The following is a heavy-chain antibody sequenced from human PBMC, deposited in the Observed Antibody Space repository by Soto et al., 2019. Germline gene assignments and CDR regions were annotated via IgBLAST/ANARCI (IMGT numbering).Heavy chain of an antibody. V-gene: IGHV3-21*01. CDR3: ARESSAGYSSAWYVPPDY. CDR1: GFTFSSYS. J-gene: IGHJ4*02. Sequence: GGSLRLSCAASGFTFSSYSMHWVRQAPGNGLEWVSCISSSGRNIYYADSVKGRFTISRDNAKNSLFLQMSSLRAEDTAVYYCARESSAGYSSAWYVPPDYWGQGT. D-gene: IGHD6-19*01. CDR2: ISSSGRNI.